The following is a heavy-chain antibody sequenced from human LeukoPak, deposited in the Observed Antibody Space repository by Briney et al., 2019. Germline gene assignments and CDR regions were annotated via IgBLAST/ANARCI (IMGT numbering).Heavy chain of an antibody. D-gene: IGHD5-18*01. CDR3: ARADTAMANGVPDY. J-gene: IGHJ4*02. CDR2: ISGSGGST. V-gene: IGHV3-23*01. CDR1: GFTFSSYA. Sequence: GGSLRLSCAASGFTFSSYAMSWVRQAPGKGLEWVSAISGSGGSTYYADSVKGRFTISRDNAKNSLYLQMNSLRDEDTAVYYCARADTAMANGVPDYWGQGTLVTVSS.